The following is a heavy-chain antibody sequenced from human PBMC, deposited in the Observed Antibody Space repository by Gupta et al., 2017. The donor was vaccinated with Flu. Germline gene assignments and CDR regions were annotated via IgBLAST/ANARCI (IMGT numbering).Heavy chain of an antibody. Sequence: QVQLVQSGAEVRKPGSSVKVSCKPSGVTFSTYAITWVRQAPGQGLEGMGGIIPVFGPTKYAQKFPGRVTMTADESTSTAYMELSSLRFEDTAVYYCARKGGGHCSGGTCYSFDYWGQGTLVTVSS. CDR3: ARKGGGHCSGGTCYSFDY. D-gene: IGHD2-15*01. CDR2: IIPVFGPT. J-gene: IGHJ4*02. CDR1: GVTFSTYA. V-gene: IGHV1-69*01.